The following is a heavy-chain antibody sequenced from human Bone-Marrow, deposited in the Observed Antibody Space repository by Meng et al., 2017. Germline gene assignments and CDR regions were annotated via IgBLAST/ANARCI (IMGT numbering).Heavy chain of an antibody. CDR3: ARESRDIAVAGVY. J-gene: IGHJ4*02. CDR2: IIPIFGTA. V-gene: IGHV1-69*01. Sequence: QVQVVQSGAEVKKPGAPVKVSCKASGYTFPDYWLHWVRRSPGQGLEWMGGIIPIFGTANYAQKFQGRVTITADESTSTAYMELSSLRSEDTAVYYCARESRDIAVAGVYWGQGTLVTVSS. D-gene: IGHD6-19*01. CDR1: GYTFPDYW.